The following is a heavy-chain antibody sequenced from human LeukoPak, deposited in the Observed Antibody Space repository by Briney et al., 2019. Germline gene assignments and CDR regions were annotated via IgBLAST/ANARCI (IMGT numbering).Heavy chain of an antibody. CDR3: ARDMILRGGGEH. V-gene: IGHV4-34*01. J-gene: IGHJ4*02. D-gene: IGHD2-21*01. CDR1: GGSFSGYY. Sequence: SETLSLTCAVYGGSFSGYYWSWIRQPPGKGLEWIGEINHSGSTNYNPSLKSRVTISVDTSKNQFSLKLSSVAAADTAVYYCARDMILRGGGEHWGQGTLVTVSS. CDR2: INHSGST.